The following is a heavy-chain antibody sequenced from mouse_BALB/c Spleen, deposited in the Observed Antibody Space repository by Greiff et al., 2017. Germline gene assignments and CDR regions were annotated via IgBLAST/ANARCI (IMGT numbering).Heavy chain of an antibody. CDR3: AQDLYDYAFAY. J-gene: IGHJ3*01. D-gene: IGHD2-4*01. Sequence: VNVVESGPGLVAPSQSLSITCTVSGFSFTGYGVNWVRQPPGKGLEWLGMIWGDGSTDYNSALKSRLSISKDNSKSQVFLKMNSLQTDDTARYYCAQDLYDYAFAYWGQGTLVTVSA. CDR2: IWGDGST. CDR1: GFSFTGYG. V-gene: IGHV2-6-7*01.